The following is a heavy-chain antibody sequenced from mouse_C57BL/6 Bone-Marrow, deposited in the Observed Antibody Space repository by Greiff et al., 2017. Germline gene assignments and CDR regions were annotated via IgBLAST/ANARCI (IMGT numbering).Heavy chain of an antibody. CDR3: VGSGFPYYLDY. CDR1: GYTFTSYW. Sequence: QVQLQQPGAELVRPGSSVKLSCKASGYTFTSYWMDWVKQRPGQGLEWIGNIYPSDSETHYNQKFKDKATWTVDNSSSTAYMQLSSLTSEDSAVYYCVGSGFPYYLDYWGQGTTLTVSS. D-gene: IGHD3-2*02. CDR2: IYPSDSET. V-gene: IGHV1-61*01. J-gene: IGHJ2*01.